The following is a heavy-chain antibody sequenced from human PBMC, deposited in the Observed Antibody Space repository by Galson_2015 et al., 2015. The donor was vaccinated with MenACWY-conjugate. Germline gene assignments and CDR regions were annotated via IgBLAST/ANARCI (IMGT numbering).Heavy chain of an antibody. Sequence: SLRLSCAASGFTFSDYYMSWVHQAPGKGLECVSYISTRSYTNYADSVQGRFTISRDNAKNSVYLQMDSLRAEDTAVYYCARFPRTPGKYPDYWGQGTPVTVSS. CDR3: ARFPRTPGKYPDY. CDR1: GFTFSDYY. V-gene: IGHV3-11*06. D-gene: IGHD1-14*01. CDR2: ISTRSYT. J-gene: IGHJ4*02.